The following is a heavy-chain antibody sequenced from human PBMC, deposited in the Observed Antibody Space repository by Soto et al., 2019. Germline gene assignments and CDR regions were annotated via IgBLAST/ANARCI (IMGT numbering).Heavy chain of an antibody. Sequence: QVQLVESGGGVVQPGRSLRLSCAASGFTFSSYGMHWVRQAPGKGLEWVAVIWYDGSNKYYADSVKGRFTISRDNSKNTLYLQMNSLRAEDTAVYYCARDVCGYYYGSGSYGEFDPWGQGTLVTVSS. D-gene: IGHD3-10*01. CDR3: ARDVCGYYYGSGSYGEFDP. CDR1: GFTFSSYG. V-gene: IGHV3-33*01. CDR2: IWYDGSNK. J-gene: IGHJ5*02.